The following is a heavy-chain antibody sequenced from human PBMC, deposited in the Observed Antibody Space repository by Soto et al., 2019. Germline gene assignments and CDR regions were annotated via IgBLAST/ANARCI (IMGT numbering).Heavy chain of an antibody. V-gene: IGHV1-8*01. CDR2: MNPNSGNT. J-gene: IGHJ6*02. Sequence: QVQLVQSGAEVKKPGASVKVSCKASGYTFTSYDINWVRQATGQGLEWMGWMNPNSGNTGYAQKFQGRVTMTRNTSTSTAYMELSSLRSADTAVYYCARRDCSSTSCPDGMDVWGQGTTVTVSS. CDR3: ARRDCSSTSCPDGMDV. D-gene: IGHD2-2*01. CDR1: GYTFTSYD.